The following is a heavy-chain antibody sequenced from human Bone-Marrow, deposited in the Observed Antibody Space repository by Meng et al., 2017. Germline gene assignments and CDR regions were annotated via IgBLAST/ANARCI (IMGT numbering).Heavy chain of an antibody. CDR3: ARDLGLYGSGNGMDV. V-gene: IGHV3-33*01. D-gene: IGHD3-10*01. J-gene: IGHJ6*02. Sequence: GGSLRLSCAASGFTFRSYGIHWVRQAPGKGLEWVAVIWYDGNSEYSADSVKGRFTISRDNARNTVYLQINTLRAEDTAVYYCARDLGLYGSGNGMDVWGQGTTVTVSS. CDR1: GFTFRSYG. CDR2: IWYDGNSE.